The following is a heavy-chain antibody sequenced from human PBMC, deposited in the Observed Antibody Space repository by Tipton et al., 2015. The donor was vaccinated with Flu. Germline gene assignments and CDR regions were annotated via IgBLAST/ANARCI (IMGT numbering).Heavy chain of an antibody. D-gene: IGHD6-25*01. V-gene: IGHV5-51*01. J-gene: IGHJ4*02. Sequence: QLVQSGAEVKKPGESLKISCKGSGYTFSSYWIAWVRQMPGKGLESMGIIYPGDSDTRYSPSFQGQVTISADKSISTAYLQWSSLKASDTAIYYCVRPATAYNSDDYWGQGVLVTVSS. CDR2: IYPGDSDT. CDR3: VRPATAYNSDDY. CDR1: GYTFSSYW.